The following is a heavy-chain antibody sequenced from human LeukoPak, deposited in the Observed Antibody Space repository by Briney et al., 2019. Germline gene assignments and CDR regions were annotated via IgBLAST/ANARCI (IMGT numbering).Heavy chain of an antibody. CDR2: ISGSGGST. D-gene: IGHD1-26*01. V-gene: IGHV3-23*01. CDR1: GFTFSSYA. J-gene: IGHJ4*02. Sequence: PGGSLRLSCAASGFTFSSYAMSWVRQAPGKGLEWVSAISGSGGSTYYADSVKGRFTISRDNSKSTLYLQMNSLRAEDTAVYYCAKDEIRYSGNPYYFDYWGQGTLVTVSS. CDR3: AKDEIRYSGNPYYFDY.